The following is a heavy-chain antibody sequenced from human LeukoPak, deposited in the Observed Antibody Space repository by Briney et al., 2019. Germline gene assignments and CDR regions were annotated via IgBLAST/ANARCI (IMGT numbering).Heavy chain of an antibody. Sequence: GGSLRLSCAASGFTFSSYGMHWIRQAPGKGLEWVAVISYDGSNKYYADSVKGRFTISRDNSKNTLYLQMNSLRAEDTALYHCARVGVYYYYGMDVWGQGTTVTVSS. CDR1: GFTFSSYG. V-gene: IGHV3-30*03. CDR2: ISYDGSNK. CDR3: ARVGVYYYYGMDV. J-gene: IGHJ6*02.